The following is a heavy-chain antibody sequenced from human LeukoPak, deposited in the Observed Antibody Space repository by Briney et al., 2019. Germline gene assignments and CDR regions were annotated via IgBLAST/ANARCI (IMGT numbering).Heavy chain of an antibody. J-gene: IGHJ4*02. V-gene: IGHV1-46*01. CDR1: GYTFTNHY. CDR3: ARGPDTAMVMGSDDTLLTQNYY. Sequence: ASVKVSCKASGYTFTNHYMHWVRQAPGQGLEWLGLISPSGDKTWNAQKFQGRVTITADKSTSTAYMELSSLRSEDTAVYYCARGPDTAMVMGSDDTLLTQNYYWGQGTLVTVSS. D-gene: IGHD5-18*01. CDR2: ISPSGDKT.